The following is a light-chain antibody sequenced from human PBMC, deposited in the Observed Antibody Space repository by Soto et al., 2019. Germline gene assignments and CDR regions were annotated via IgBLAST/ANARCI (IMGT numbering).Light chain of an antibody. CDR2: GSS. V-gene: IGKV1-39*01. Sequence: DLQMTQSPSSLSASVGDRVTITCRASQSISSYLNWDQQKPGKAPKLLIYGSSSLQSGVPSRFSGSGSRTDFSLTLRSLQPEDFATYYCLQSYRTPMYMFGQGPRLEIK. CDR1: QSISSY. CDR3: LQSYRTPMYM. J-gene: IGKJ2*01.